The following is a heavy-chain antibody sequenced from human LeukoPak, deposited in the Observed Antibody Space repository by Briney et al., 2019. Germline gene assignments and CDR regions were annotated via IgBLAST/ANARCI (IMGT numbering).Heavy chain of an antibody. V-gene: IGHV4-61*02. J-gene: IGHJ4*02. Sequence: QPSETLSLTCTVSGGSISSGSYYWSWIRQPAGKGLEWIGRIYTSGSTNYNPSLKSRVTISVDTSKNQFSLKLSSVTAADTAVYYCARENYYDSSLGNYWGQGTLVTVSS. CDR1: GGSISSGSYY. CDR2: IYTSGST. D-gene: IGHD3-22*01. CDR3: ARENYYDSSLGNY.